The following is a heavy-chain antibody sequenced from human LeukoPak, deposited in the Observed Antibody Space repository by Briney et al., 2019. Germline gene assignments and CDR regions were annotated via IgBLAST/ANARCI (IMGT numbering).Heavy chain of an antibody. D-gene: IGHD4-11*01. Sequence: SETLSLTCAVYGGSFSGYYWSWIRQPPGKGLEWIGEINHSGSTNYNPSLKNRVTISVDPSKNQFSLSLTSVTAADTAVYYCVRVHLVSLTSAYYFDYWGQGALATVSS. CDR1: GGSFSGYY. J-gene: IGHJ4*02. CDR2: INHSGST. V-gene: IGHV4-34*01. CDR3: VRVHLVSLTSAYYFDY.